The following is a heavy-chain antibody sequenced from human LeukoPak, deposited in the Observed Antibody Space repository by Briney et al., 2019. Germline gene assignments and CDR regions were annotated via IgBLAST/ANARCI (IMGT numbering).Heavy chain of an antibody. CDR2: IKHDGTEK. J-gene: IGHJ4*02. CDR1: GFTFSSYW. CDR3: ARGGGSSDY. D-gene: IGHD1-26*01. Sequence: PGGSLRLSCAAPGFTFSSYWMSWVRQAPGKGLEWVANIKHDGTEKNYVDSVKGRFTISRDNAENSLFLQMISLRAEDTAVYYCARGGGSSDYWGQGTLVTVSS. V-gene: IGHV3-7*05.